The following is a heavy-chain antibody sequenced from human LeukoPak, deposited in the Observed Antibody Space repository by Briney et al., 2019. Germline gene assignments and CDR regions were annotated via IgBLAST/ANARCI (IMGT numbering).Heavy chain of an antibody. CDR2: INANSGGT. Sequence: ASVKVSCKASGYTFTGYYMHGVRQAPGQGLEWMGRINANSGGTNYAQKFQGRVTMTRDTSISTAYMELSRLRSDDAAVYYCARDVPKAGTNGDYWGQGTLVSVSS. CDR1: GYTFTGYY. CDR3: ARDVPKAGTNGDY. V-gene: IGHV1-2*06. D-gene: IGHD3-10*01. J-gene: IGHJ4*02.